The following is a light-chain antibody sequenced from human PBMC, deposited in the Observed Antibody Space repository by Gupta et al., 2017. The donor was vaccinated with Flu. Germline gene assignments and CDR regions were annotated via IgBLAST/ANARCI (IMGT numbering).Light chain of an antibody. V-gene: IGKV1-5*03. J-gene: IGKJ1*01. CDR2: KAS. CDR1: QGISSW. Sequence: PAPLSASVGDRVTITCRASQGISSWLAWYQQNPGKAPKLLIYKASSLESGVPSRFSGSGSGTEFTLTISSLQPDDFATYYCQQYNSYSGTFGQGTKVEIK. CDR3: QQYNSYSGT.